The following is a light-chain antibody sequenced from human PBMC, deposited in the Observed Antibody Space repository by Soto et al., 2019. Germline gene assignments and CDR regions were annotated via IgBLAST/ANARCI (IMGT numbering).Light chain of an antibody. V-gene: IGLV1-40*01. J-gene: IGLJ2*01. CDR1: SSNIGAGYD. CDR3: QSYDSSLSGYVV. Sequence: QSALTQPPSVSGAPGQRVTISCTGSSSNIGAGYDVHWYQQLPVTAPKLLIYGNSNRPSGVPDRFSGSKSGTSASLAITGLQAEDEADYYCQSYDSSLSGYVVFGGGTKLTVL. CDR2: GNS.